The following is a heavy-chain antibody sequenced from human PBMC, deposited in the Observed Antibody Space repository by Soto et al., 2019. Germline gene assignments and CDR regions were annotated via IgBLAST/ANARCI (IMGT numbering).Heavy chain of an antibody. CDR1: GGSISSSSYY. CDR3: ARLTGGSSSSKHFDY. Sequence: TLSLTCTVSGGSISSSSYYWGWIRQPPGKGLEWIGSIYYSGSTYYNPSLKSRVTISVDTSKNQFSLKLSSVTAADTAVYYCARLTGGSSSSKHFDYWGQGTLVTASS. D-gene: IGHD6-6*01. J-gene: IGHJ4*02. V-gene: IGHV4-39*01. CDR2: IYYSGST.